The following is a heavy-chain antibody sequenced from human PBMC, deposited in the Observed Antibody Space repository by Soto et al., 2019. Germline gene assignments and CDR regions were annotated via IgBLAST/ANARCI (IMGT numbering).Heavy chain of an antibody. CDR3: AKGADIVVVPAASKLYGMDV. V-gene: IGHV3-23*01. CDR1: GFTFSSYA. J-gene: IGHJ6*02. Sequence: GGSLRLSCAASGFTFSSYAMSWVRQAPGKGLEWVSAISGSGGSTYYADSVKGRFTISRDNSKNTLYLQMNSLRAEDTAVYYCAKGADIVVVPAASKLYGMDVWGQGTTVTVSS. D-gene: IGHD2-2*01. CDR2: ISGSGGST.